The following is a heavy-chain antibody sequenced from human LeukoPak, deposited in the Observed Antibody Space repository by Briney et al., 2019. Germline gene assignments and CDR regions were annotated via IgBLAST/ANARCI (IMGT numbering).Heavy chain of an antibody. CDR2: ISAYNGNT. Sequence: ASVXXXXKASGGSFSSFAFSWVRQAPGQGLEWVGWISAYNGNTNYAQKLQGRVTMTTDTSTSTAYMELRSLRSDDTAVYYCARANYYYYMDVWGKGTTVTVSS. CDR3: ARANYYYYMDV. V-gene: IGHV1-18*01. CDR1: GGSFSSFA. J-gene: IGHJ6*03.